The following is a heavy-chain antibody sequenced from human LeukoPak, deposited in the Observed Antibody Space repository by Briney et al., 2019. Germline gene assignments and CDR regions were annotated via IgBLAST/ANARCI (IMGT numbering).Heavy chain of an antibody. D-gene: IGHD2-15*01. J-gene: IGHJ4*01. CDR3: ARDHSDPGLFFDY. CDR2: IKYDGSEK. CDR1: GFTFSSYW. V-gene: IGHV3-7*01. Sequence: PGGSLRLSCAASGFTFSSYWMTWVRQAPGKGLEWVASIKYDGSEKYYVDSVKGRFTISRENAKNSLYLQMNSLRAKDTAVYFCARDHSDPGLFFDYWGQGTLVTVSS.